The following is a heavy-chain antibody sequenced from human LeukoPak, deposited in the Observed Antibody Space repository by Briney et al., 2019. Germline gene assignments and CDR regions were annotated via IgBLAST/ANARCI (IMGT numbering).Heavy chain of an antibody. J-gene: IGHJ4*02. CDR3: ARVEEIVVVPAATPRRLAFYY. Sequence: SETLSLTCAVYVGSFSGYYWSWMRQPPGKGLEWIGEINHSGSTNYNPSLKSRVTISVDTSKNQFSLKLSSVTAADTAVYYCARVEEIVVVPAATPRRLAFYYWGQGTLVTVSS. CDR1: VGSFSGYY. CDR2: INHSGST. V-gene: IGHV4-34*01. D-gene: IGHD2-2*01.